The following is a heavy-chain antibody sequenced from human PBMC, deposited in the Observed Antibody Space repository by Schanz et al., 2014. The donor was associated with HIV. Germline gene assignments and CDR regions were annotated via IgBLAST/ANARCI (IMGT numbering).Heavy chain of an antibody. CDR3: VGNLVANYLFDS. V-gene: IGHV1-69*01. CDR1: GGTFINYA. Sequence: QVQLVQSGAEVKKPGSSVKVFCRASGGTFINYAFSWVRQAPGQGLEWMGGIIPLFGTSNYAQKFQGRATITADESTSTAYMELSGLTSEDTAVYYCVGNLVANYLFDSWGQGTLVTVSS. J-gene: IGHJ4*02. CDR2: IIPLFGTS. D-gene: IGHD2-8*02.